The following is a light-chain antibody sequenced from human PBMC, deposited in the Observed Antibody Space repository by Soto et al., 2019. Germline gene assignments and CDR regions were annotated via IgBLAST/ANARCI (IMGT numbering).Light chain of an antibody. CDR2: EGS. CDR3: CSYAGSSTVV. V-gene: IGLV2-23*01. J-gene: IGLJ2*01. CDR1: SSDIGNYNL. Sequence: QSALTQPASVSGSPGQSITISCIGTSSDIGNYNLVSWYQQHPGKAPKLMIYEGSERPSGVSNRFSGSKSGNTASLTISGLQAEDEADYYCCSYAGSSTVVFGGGTKLTVL.